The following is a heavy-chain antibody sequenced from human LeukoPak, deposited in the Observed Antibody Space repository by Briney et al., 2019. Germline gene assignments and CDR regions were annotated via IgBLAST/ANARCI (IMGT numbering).Heavy chain of an antibody. CDR1: GYTFTSCD. CDR2: MNPSSGNT. CDR3: ARGNGDSSGYHYYYYGMDV. Sequence: ASVKVSCKASGYTFTSCDINWVRQATGQGLEWMGWMNPSSGNTGHAQKFQGRVTMTRNTSISTAYMELSSLRSEDTAVYYCARGNGDSSGYHYYYYGMDVWGQGTTVTVSS. V-gene: IGHV1-8*01. D-gene: IGHD3-22*01. J-gene: IGHJ6*02.